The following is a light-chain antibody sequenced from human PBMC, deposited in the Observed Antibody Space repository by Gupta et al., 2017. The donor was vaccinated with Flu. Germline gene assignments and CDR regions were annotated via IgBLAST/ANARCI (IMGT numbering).Light chain of an antibody. CDR1: QDINNS. V-gene: IGKV1-33*01. CDR2: DAS. J-gene: IGKJ3*01. Sequence: DTQMTQSPSSLSASVGDRVVITCQASQDINNSLNWYQQKSGKAPKLLIYDASNLETGVPSRFSGSGSGTDFTFTISSLQPEDIATYYCQQYANVPPTFGPGTTVDIK. CDR3: QQYANVPPT.